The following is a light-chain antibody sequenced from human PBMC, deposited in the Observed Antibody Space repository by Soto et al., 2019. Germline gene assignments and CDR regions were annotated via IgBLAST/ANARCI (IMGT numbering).Light chain of an antibody. Sequence: EIMMTQSPATLSVSPGERATLSCRASQSIGSKLAWYQQIPGQAPRLLIYGASTRATGIPARFSGSGSGTEFTLTISGLQSEDFAVYYCLQYYDWPPWTFGQGTKVEIK. CDR3: LQYYDWPPWT. CDR1: QSIGSK. J-gene: IGKJ1*01. CDR2: GAS. V-gene: IGKV3-15*01.